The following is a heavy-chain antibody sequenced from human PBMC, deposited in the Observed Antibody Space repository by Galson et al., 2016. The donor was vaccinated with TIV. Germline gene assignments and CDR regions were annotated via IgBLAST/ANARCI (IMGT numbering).Heavy chain of an antibody. Sequence: SVKVSCKASGYIFTSWYMHWVRQAPGQGLKWVGIVNPSGGTTSYAQKFQGRVTMTRDTSTSTVYMELNSLKSEDTAVYYCARGPGYTYGYIFDYWGQGTLVTVAS. CDR1: GYIFTSWY. D-gene: IGHD5-18*01. J-gene: IGHJ4*02. V-gene: IGHV1-46*01. CDR3: ARGPGYTYGYIFDY. CDR2: VNPSGGTT.